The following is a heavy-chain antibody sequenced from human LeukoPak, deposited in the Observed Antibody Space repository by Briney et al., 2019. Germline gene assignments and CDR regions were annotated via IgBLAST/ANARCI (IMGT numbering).Heavy chain of an antibody. CDR2: ISDSGDRT. CDR1: GFTFSSYA. V-gene: IGHV3-23*01. J-gene: IGHJ4*02. Sequence: GGSLRLSCAASGFTFSSYAMSWVRQAPGKGLEWVSVISDSGDRTYYADSVKDRFTISRDNAKNSLYLQMNSLRGEDTAVYYCARIYSNGWPDYWGQGTLVTVSS. D-gene: IGHD6-19*01. CDR3: ARIYSNGWPDY.